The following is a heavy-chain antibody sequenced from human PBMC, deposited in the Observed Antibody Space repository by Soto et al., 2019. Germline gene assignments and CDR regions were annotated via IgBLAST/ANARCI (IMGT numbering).Heavy chain of an antibody. D-gene: IGHD2-8*02. CDR2: ISGSGGST. Sequence: GGSLRLSCAASGFTFSSYAMSWVRQAPGKGLEWVSAISGSGGSTYYADSVKGRFTISRDNSKNTLYLQMNSLRAEDTAIYYCTKESGLGVVEGAFDIWSQGTMVTVSS. V-gene: IGHV3-23*01. J-gene: IGHJ3*02. CDR1: GFTFSSYA. CDR3: TKESGLGVVEGAFDI.